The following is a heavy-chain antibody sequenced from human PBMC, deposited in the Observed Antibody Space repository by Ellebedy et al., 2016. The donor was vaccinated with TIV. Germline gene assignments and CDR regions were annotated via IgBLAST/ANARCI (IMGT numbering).Heavy chain of an antibody. D-gene: IGHD3-10*01. V-gene: IGHV1-69*13. Sequence: SVKVSXXASGGTFSSYAISWVRQAPGQGLEWMGGIIPIFGTANYAQKFQGRVTITADESTSTAYMELSSLRSEDTAVYYCARVGGSGSLAHFDYWGQGTLVTVSS. CDR2: IIPIFGTA. CDR1: GGTFSSYA. J-gene: IGHJ4*02. CDR3: ARVGGSGSLAHFDY.